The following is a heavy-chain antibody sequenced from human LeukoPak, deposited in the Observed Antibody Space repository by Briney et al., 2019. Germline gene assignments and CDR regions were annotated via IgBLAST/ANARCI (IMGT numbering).Heavy chain of an antibody. Sequence: SHTLSLTCAISGDSVPSNSAPWKWITQSPSRGVEWLGRTYYRSKRYNHYAESVKSRITNNPDTSKNQFSLQLNSVTPEDTAVYYCARGSPHYYGMDVWGQGTTVTVSS. CDR3: ARGSPHYYGMDV. V-gene: IGHV6-1*01. CDR1: GDSVPSNSAP. CDR2: TYYRSKRYN. J-gene: IGHJ6*02.